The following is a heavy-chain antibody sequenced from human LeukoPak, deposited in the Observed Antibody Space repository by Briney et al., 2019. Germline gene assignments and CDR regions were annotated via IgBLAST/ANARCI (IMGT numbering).Heavy chain of an antibody. CDR2: IYYSGST. CDR1: GASISNYY. V-gene: IGHV4-59*01. CDR3: ARGDYSSRFDY. D-gene: IGHD6-13*01. J-gene: IGHJ4*02. Sequence: SETLSLTCTVFGASISNYYWNWIRQPPGKGLEWIGYIYYSGSTNYNPSLKSRVTISVDTSKNQFSLKLSSVTAADTAVYYCARGDYSSRFDYWGQGTLVTVSS.